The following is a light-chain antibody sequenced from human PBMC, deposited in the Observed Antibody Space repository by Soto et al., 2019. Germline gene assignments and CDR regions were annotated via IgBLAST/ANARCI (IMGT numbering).Light chain of an antibody. CDR3: AAWDDRLNGYV. CDR2: SND. J-gene: IGLJ1*01. CDR1: SSNIESNT. V-gene: IGLV1-44*01. Sequence: QSVLTQPPSASGTPGQRVTTSCSGSSSNIESNTVTWYQQLPGTAPKLVIYSNDDRPSGVPARFSGSTSGTSASLAISGLQSEDEADYYCAAWDDRLNGYVFGGGTKVTVL.